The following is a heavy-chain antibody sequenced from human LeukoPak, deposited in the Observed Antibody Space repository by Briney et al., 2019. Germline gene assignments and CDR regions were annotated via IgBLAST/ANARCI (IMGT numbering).Heavy chain of an antibody. Sequence: GGSLRLSCAASGFTFTSYSMNWVRQAPGKGLEWVSTISGGGGSTYYADSVKGRFTISRDNSKNTLYLQMNSLRAEDTAVYYCARGDSSGYYYFEYWGQGTLVTVSS. CDR2: ISGGGGST. J-gene: IGHJ4*02. CDR1: GFTFTSYS. V-gene: IGHV3-23*01. D-gene: IGHD6-19*01. CDR3: ARGDSSGYYYFEY.